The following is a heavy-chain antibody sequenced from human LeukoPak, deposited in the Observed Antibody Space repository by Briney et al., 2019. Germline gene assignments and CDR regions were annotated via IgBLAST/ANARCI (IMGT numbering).Heavy chain of an antibody. CDR2: FYYSGTT. CDR1: GGSISSYS. Sequence: SETLSLTCTVSGGSISSYSWSWIRQPPGKGLEWVGYFYYSGTTKYNPSLTSRATIAVDTSKNQFSLKLTSVTAAGTAVYYCAMQVGIYGDYNNWFDPWGQGARVTVSS. J-gene: IGHJ5*02. V-gene: IGHV4-59*08. D-gene: IGHD4-17*01. CDR3: AMQVGIYGDYNNWFDP.